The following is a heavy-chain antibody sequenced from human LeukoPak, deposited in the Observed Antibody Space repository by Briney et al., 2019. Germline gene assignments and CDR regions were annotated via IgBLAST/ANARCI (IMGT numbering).Heavy chain of an antibody. V-gene: IGHV4-59*01. J-gene: IGHJ6*03. CDR3: ARSVEGYCSGGSCYSYYYYMDV. D-gene: IGHD2-15*01. CDR1: GGSISSYY. Sequence: SETLSLTCTVSGGSISSYYWSWIRQPPGKGLEWIGYIYYSGSTNYNPSLKSRVTISVDTSKNQFSLKLSSVTAADTTVYYCARSVEGYCSGGSCYSYYYYMDVWGKGTTVTVSS. CDR2: IYYSGST.